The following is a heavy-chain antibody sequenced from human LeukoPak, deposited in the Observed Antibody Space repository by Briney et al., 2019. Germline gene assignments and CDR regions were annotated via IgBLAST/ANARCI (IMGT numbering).Heavy chain of an antibody. V-gene: IGHV4-59*01. Sequence: SETLSLTCTVSGGSISSYYWSWIRQPPGKGLEWTGYIYYSGSTNYNPSLKSRVTISVDTSKNQFSLKLSSVTAADTAVYYCAREVYSNGWYDYFDYWGQGALVTVSS. D-gene: IGHD6-19*01. CDR2: IYYSGST. CDR3: AREVYSNGWYDYFDY. CDR1: GGSISSYY. J-gene: IGHJ4*02.